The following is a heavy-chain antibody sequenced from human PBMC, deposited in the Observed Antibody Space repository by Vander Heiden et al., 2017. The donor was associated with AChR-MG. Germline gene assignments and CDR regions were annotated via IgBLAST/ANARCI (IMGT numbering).Heavy chain of an antibody. D-gene: IGHD1-26*01. V-gene: IGHV3-64*01. J-gene: IGHJ6*02. CDR1: GFTFRSHA. Sequence: EVQLVESGGGLVQPGGSLRLSCAASGFTFRSHAMHRVRQAPGTGLEHVSAISSNGGSTYYANSVKGRFTISRDNSKNTLYLQMGSLRAEDMAVYYCATSALYSGSYYYYYGMDVWGQGTTVTVSS. CDR3: ATSALYSGSYYYYYGMDV. CDR2: ISSNGGST.